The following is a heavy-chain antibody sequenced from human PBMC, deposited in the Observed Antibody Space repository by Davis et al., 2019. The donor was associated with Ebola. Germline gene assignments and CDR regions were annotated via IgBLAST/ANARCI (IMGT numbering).Heavy chain of an antibody. J-gene: IGHJ5*02. D-gene: IGHD6-13*01. CDR2: IKQDGSEK. V-gene: IGHV3-7*01. Sequence: WGSLRLSCAASGSTFSSYWISWVRHAPGKGLEWVANIKQDGSEKYYVDSVKGRFTISRDNAKNSLYLQMNSLRAEDTAVYYCARVEDSSSWFVGWFDPWGQGTLVTVSS. CDR3: ARVEDSSSWFVGWFDP. CDR1: GSTFSSYW.